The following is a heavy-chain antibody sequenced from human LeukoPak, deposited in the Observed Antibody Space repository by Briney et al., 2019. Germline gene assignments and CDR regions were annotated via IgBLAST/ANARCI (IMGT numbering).Heavy chain of an antibody. J-gene: IGHJ4*02. CDR1: GFTVSSNY. V-gene: IGHV3-53*01. CDR3: ARVDYCSGGSCYYFDY. CDR2: IYSGGST. Sequence: GGSLRLSCAASGFTVSSNYMSWVRRAPGKGLEWVSVIYSGGSTYYADSVKGRFTISRDNSKNTLYLQMNSLRAEDTAVYYCARVDYCSGGSCYYFDYWGQGTLVTVSS. D-gene: IGHD2-15*01.